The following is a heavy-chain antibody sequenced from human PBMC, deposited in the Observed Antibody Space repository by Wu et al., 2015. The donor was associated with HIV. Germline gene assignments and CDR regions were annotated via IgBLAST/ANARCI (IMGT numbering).Heavy chain of an antibody. V-gene: IGHV1-2*02. D-gene: IGHD3/OR15-3a*01. J-gene: IGHJ6*02. Sequence: QVQLVQSGAEVKKPGASVKVSCKASGYTFTGYYMHWVRQAPGQGLEWMGWINPNSGGTNYAQKFQGRVTMTRDTSISTAYMELGSLRPDDTAVYYCARTRNYYFGMDVWGQGTTVTVSS. CDR2: INPNSGGT. CDR3: ARTRNYYFGMDV. CDR1: GYTFTGYY.